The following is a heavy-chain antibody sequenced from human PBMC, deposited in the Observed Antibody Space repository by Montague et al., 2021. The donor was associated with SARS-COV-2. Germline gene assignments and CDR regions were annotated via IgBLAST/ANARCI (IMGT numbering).Heavy chain of an antibody. CDR1: GGSISSANYY. Sequence: TLSLTCSVSGGSISSANYYWSWIRQHPGKGLEFIGNIYYSGSSFYNPSLKSRLTIYVATSKNRFALRLSSVTAAATAIYFCASRSGSYYNYFDLWGQGTLVTVSS. D-gene: IGHD1-26*01. J-gene: IGHJ4*02. CDR3: ASRSGSYYNYFDL. CDR2: IYYSGSS. V-gene: IGHV4-31*03.